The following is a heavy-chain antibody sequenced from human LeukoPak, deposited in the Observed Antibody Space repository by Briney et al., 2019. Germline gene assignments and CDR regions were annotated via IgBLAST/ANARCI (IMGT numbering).Heavy chain of an antibody. CDR3: ARAVINLNDAFDI. Sequence: SETLSLTCTVSGDSITNYYWSWIRQPPGKGLEWLGYIYHSGSTYYNPSLKSRVTISVDRSEKQFSLKLSSVTAADTAVYYCARAVINLNDAFDIWGQGTMVTVSS. CDR1: GDSITNYY. J-gene: IGHJ3*02. V-gene: IGHV4-59*12. CDR2: IYHSGST. D-gene: IGHD1-14*01.